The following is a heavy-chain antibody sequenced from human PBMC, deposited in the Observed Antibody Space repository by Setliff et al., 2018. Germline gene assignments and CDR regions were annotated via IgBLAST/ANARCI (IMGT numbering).Heavy chain of an antibody. CDR2: ISPYNGDT. Sequence: ASVKVSCKASGYGFTSYGISWVRQAPGQGLEWMGWISPYNGDTSYTQKLQDRVTMTTDISTSTAFMELRSLTSDDTAIYYCARDTYNPNWYGGRSFEYWGQGTLVTVSS. V-gene: IGHV1-18*01. CDR3: ARDTYNPNWYGGRSFEY. CDR1: GYGFTSYG. D-gene: IGHD1-1*01. J-gene: IGHJ4*02.